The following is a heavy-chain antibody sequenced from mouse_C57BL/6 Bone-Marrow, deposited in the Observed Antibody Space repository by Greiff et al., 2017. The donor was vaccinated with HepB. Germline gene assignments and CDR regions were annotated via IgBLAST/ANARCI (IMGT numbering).Heavy chain of an antibody. J-gene: IGHJ2*01. CDR2: IDPENGYT. V-gene: IGHV14-4*01. CDR1: GFNIKDDY. D-gene: IGHD1-1*01. CDR3: TTYYYGSSPDY. Sequence: EVQLQQSGAELVRPGASVKLSCTASGFNIKDDYMHWVKQRPEQGLEWIGWIDPENGYTEYASKFQGKTTITADTPSNPAYLQLSSLTSEDTAVYYCTTYYYGSSPDYWGQGTTLTVSS.